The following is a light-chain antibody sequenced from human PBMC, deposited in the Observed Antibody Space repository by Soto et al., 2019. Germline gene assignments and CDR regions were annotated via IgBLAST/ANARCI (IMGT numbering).Light chain of an antibody. J-gene: IGLJ1*01. V-gene: IGLV2-14*03. CDR3: NSFTTTNTYV. Sequence: QSVLTQPASVSGSPGQSITISCTGASSDVGGFDHVSWYQQHPGKVPRLLIYDVSSRPSGVFDRFSGSKSGNTASLTISGLQAEDEADYYCNSFTTTNTYVFGTGTKVTV. CDR1: SSDVGGFDH. CDR2: DVS.